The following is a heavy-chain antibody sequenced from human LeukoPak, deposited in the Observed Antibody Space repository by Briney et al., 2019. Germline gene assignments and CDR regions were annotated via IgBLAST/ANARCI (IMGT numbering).Heavy chain of an antibody. CDR1: GYTFTGYY. J-gene: IGHJ4*02. V-gene: IGHV1-2*02. Sequence: ASVKVSCKASGYTFTGYYMHWVRQAPGQGLEWMGWINPNSGGTNYAQKFQGRVTMTRDTSISTAYMELSRLRSDDTAVYYCARIIPYSRSQCYFDYWGQGTLVTVSS. D-gene: IGHD1-26*01. CDR3: ARIIPYSRSQCYFDY. CDR2: INPNSGGT.